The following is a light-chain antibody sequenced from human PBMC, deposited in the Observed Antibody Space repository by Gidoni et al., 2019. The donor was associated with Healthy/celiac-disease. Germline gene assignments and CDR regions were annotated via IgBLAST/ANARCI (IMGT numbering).Light chain of an antibody. J-gene: IGKJ2*01. V-gene: IGKV1-39*01. CDR1: QSISSY. CDR2: AAS. Sequence: DIQMTQSPSSLSASVGDRVTITCRASQSISSYLNWYQQKPGKAPKLLIYAASSLQSGVPSRFSGSGSGTDFTLTISSLQPEDFATYYCQQSYSTPRVFXXXTKLEIK. CDR3: QQSYSTPRV.